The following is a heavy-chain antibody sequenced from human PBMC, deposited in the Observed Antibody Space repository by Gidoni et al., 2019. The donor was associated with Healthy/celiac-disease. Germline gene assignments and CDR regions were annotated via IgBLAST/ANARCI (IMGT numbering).Heavy chain of an antibody. Sequence: QVQLQESGPGLVKPSQTLSLTCTVSGGSISSGSYYWSWIRQPAGKGLELIGRIYTSGSTNYNPSLKSRVTISVDTSKNQFSLKLSSVTAADTAVYYCARTYYYGSGSYSIFDYWGQGTLVTVSS. V-gene: IGHV4-61*02. CDR1: GGSISSGSYY. D-gene: IGHD3-10*01. CDR2: IYTSGST. CDR3: ARTYYYGSGSYSIFDY. J-gene: IGHJ4*02.